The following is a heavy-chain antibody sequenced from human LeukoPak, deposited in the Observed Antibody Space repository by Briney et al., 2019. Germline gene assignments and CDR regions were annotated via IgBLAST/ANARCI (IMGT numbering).Heavy chain of an antibody. CDR1: GYTFTGYY. D-gene: IGHD3-3*01. V-gene: IGHV1-2*02. CDR2: INPNSGGT. CDR3: ATTQINFWSGYYYPDY. Sequence: ASVKVSCKASGYTFTGYYMHWVRQAPGQGLEWMGWINPNSGGTNYAQKFQGRVTMTRDTSISTAYMELSRLRSDDTAVYYCATTQINFWSGYYYPDYWGQGTLVTVSS. J-gene: IGHJ4*02.